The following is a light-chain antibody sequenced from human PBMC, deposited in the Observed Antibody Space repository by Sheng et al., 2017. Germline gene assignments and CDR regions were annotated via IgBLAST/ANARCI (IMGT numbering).Light chain of an antibody. J-gene: IGKJ1*01. CDR1: QNVNSN. CDR3: QQYNNWPWT. Sequence: EIVLTQSPATLSVSPGERVTLSCRASQNVNSNLAWYQQKVGQAPRLLIYGSSTRATGIPGTFSGSGSGTDFTLTINSLQSEDFAVYYCQQYNNWPWTFGQGTNVEIK. V-gene: IGKV3-15*01. CDR2: GSS.